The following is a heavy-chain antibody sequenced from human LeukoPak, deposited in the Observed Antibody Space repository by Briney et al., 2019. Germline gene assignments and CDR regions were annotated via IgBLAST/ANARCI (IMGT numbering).Heavy chain of an antibody. J-gene: IGHJ3*02. CDR2: ISSSSSYI. CDR3: AKDQDGENAFDI. Sequence: GGSLRLSCAASGFTFSSYSMNWVRQAPGKGLEWVSSISSSSSYIYYADSVKGRFTISRDNAKNSLYLQMNSPRAEDTAVYYCAKDQDGENAFDIWGQGTMVTVSS. V-gene: IGHV3-21*04. CDR1: GFTFSSYS.